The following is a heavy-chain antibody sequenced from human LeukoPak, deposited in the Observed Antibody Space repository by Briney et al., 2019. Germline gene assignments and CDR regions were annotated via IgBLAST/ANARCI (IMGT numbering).Heavy chain of an antibody. CDR2: IYYSGST. Sequence: PSETLSLTCTVSGGSISSYYWSWIRQPPGKGLEWIGYIYYSGSTNYSPSLKSRVTISVDTSKNQFSLKLSSVTAADTAVYYCARGFVVVPAALDYWGQGTLVTVSS. CDR1: GGSISSYY. J-gene: IGHJ4*02. CDR3: ARGFVVVPAALDY. D-gene: IGHD2-2*01. V-gene: IGHV4-59*01.